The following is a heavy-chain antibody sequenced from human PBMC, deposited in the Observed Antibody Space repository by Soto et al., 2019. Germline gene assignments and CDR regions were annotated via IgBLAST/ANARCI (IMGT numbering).Heavy chain of an antibody. Sequence: SETLSLTCVVSGDSISSSNWWSWVRQPPGKGLEWIGKIYHTGSTNYNPSLKSRVTISADKSKNQVSLKLSSVTAADTAVYYCARGLRVGASYNWFDPWGQGTLVTVSS. CDR3: ARGLRVGASYNWFDP. J-gene: IGHJ5*02. V-gene: IGHV4-4*02. CDR2: IYHTGST. CDR1: GDSISSSNW. D-gene: IGHD1-26*01.